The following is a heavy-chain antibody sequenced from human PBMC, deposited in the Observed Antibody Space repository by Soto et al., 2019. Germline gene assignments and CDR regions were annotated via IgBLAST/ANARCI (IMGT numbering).Heavy chain of an antibody. Sequence: QVQLVQSGAEVKRPGSSVKVSCKASGDTFNFYSINWVRQAPGLGLEWMGRVNPIVSMSNYAQRFQGRVTMTAAKSTSTAYMELSGLISEDTAIYYCATSYGSGYRAFDYWGQGALVTVSS. CDR1: GDTFNFYS. CDR3: ATSYGSGYRAFDY. J-gene: IGHJ4*02. D-gene: IGHD3-10*01. CDR2: VNPIVSMS. V-gene: IGHV1-69*04.